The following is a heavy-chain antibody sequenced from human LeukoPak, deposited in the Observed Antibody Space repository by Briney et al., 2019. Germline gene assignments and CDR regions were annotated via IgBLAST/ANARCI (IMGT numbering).Heavy chain of an antibody. CDR2: ISSTGTYI. CDR1: GFTFSSSTFGSYT. V-gene: IGHV3-21*01. Sequence: PGGCLRLSCATSGFTFSSSTFGSYTMNWVRQAPGKGLEAVPSISSTGTYIYYRDSMKVRFTISRDIANSLLYLQMNSLRADDTAVYYCARDLDYSTGFDYWGQGTLVTVSS. J-gene: IGHJ4*02. D-gene: IGHD4-11*01. CDR3: ARDLDYSTGFDY.